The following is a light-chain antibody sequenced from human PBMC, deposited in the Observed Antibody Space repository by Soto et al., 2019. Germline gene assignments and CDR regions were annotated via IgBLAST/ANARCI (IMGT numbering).Light chain of an antibody. J-gene: IGKJ1*01. V-gene: IGKV1-27*01. Sequence: QMTQSPSTLSASVRDRVTITFLASQSINNLLAWYQQKPGKAPKLLIYAASTLQSGVPSRFSGSGSGTDFTLTISSLQPEDVATYYCQKYNSALWTFGQGTKVDI. CDR1: QSINNL. CDR3: QKYNSALWT. CDR2: AAS.